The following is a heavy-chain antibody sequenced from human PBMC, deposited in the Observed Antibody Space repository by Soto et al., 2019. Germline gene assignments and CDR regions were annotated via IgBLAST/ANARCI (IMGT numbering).Heavy chain of an antibody. CDR2: IWYDVSNK. Sequence: QVQLLDSGGGVVQPGRSLRLSCAASGFTFSSYGMHWVRQAPGKGLEWVAVIWYDVSNKYNADSVKGRFTISRDNFKNTLYVRMNSLRAEDTAVYYCARSLYDSSGYHHFQHWGQGTLVTVSS. V-gene: IGHV3-33*01. CDR1: GFTFSSYG. CDR3: ARSLYDSSGYHHFQH. D-gene: IGHD3-22*01. J-gene: IGHJ1*01.